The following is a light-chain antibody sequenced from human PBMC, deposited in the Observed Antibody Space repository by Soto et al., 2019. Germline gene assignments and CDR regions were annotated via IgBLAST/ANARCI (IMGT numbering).Light chain of an antibody. CDR1: QSVLYSSNNKNY. CDR2: WAS. V-gene: IGKV4-1*01. Sequence: DIVLTQSPDSLAVSLGERATINCKSSQSVLYSSNNKNYLAWYQQKPGQPPKLLIYWASTRESGVPDRFSGSGSGTDFSLTISRLQAEDVAVYYSQQYYRTPASFGQGTKLEIK. CDR3: QQYYRTPAS. J-gene: IGKJ2*01.